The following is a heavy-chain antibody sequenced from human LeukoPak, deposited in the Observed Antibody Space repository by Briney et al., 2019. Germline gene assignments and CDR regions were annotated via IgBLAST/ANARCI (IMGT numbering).Heavy chain of an antibody. CDR2: IWYDGSNK. Sequence: GRSLRLSCAASGFTFSSYGMHWVRQALGKGLEWVAVIWYDGSNKYYADSVKGRFTISRDNAKNSLYLQMNSLRAEGTAVYYCARDRDPQDYYYYGMDVWGQGTTVTVSS. CDR1: GFTFSSYG. V-gene: IGHV3-33*01. J-gene: IGHJ6*02. CDR3: ARDRDPQDYYYYGMDV.